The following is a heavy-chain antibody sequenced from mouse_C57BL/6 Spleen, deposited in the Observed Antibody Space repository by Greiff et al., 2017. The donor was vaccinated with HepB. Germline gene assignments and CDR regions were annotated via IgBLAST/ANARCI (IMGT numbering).Heavy chain of an antibody. V-gene: IGHV1-81*01. D-gene: IGHD1-1*01. Sequence: QVQLQQSGAELARPGASVKLSCKASGYTFTSYGISWVKQRTGQGLEWIGEIYPRSGNTYYNEKFKGKATLTADKSSSTAYMELRSLTSEDSAVYFCARDGSSQFDFDVWGTGTTVTVSS. J-gene: IGHJ1*03. CDR1: GYTFTSYG. CDR3: ARDGSSQFDFDV. CDR2: IYPRSGNT.